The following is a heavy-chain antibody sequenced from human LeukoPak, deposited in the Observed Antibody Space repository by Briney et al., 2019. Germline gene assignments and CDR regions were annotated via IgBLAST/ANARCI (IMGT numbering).Heavy chain of an antibody. V-gene: IGHV4-59*08. CDR3: ARRVTSSNASFDY. CDR1: GGSISGYY. J-gene: IGHJ4*02. D-gene: IGHD2-21*02. CDR2: IYYSGST. Sequence: PSGTLSLTCAVSGGSISGYYWSWIRQPPGKGLEWVGYIYYSGSTNYNPSLKSRVTISVDTSKNQFSLKLSSVTAADTAVYYCARRVTSSNASFDYWGQGTLVTVSS.